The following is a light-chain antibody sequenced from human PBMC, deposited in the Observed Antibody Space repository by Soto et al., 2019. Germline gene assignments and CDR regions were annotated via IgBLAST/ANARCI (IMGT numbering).Light chain of an antibody. J-gene: IGKJ5*01. CDR3: QQYNNCPPVT. V-gene: IGKV3-15*01. CDR1: QSVSNN. CDR2: GAS. Sequence: EIVMTQSPATLSLSPGERATLSCRASQSVSNNLAWYQQKLGQAPRLLIYGASTRATGIPARFSGSGSGTEFTLTISSLQSEDVAVYYCQQYNNCPPVTFGQGTRLEIK.